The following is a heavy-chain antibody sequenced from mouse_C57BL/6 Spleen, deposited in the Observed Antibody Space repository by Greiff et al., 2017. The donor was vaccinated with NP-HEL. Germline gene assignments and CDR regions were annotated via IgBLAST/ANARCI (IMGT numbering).Heavy chain of an antibody. CDR2: IHPFDSDT. Sequence: QVQLQQPGAELVKPGASVKVSCKASGYTFTSYWMHWVKQRPGQGLEWIGRIHPFDSDTNYNQKFKGKATLTVDKSSSTAYMQLSSLTSEDSAVYYCAICGGDFYAMDYWGQGTSVTVSS. CDR3: AICGGDFYAMDY. J-gene: IGHJ4*01. V-gene: IGHV1-74*01. D-gene: IGHD3-3*01. CDR1: GYTFTSYW.